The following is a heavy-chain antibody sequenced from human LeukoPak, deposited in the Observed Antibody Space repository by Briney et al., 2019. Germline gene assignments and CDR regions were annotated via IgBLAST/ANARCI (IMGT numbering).Heavy chain of an antibody. V-gene: IGHV1-3*01. CDR3: ARDPQGIAGVVNQGWFDP. CDR2: INAGNGNT. J-gene: IGHJ5*02. Sequence: GESLQISCKGSGYRFTSYWIGWVRQAPGERLEWMGWINAGNGNTKYSQKFQGRVTITRDTSASTAYMELSSLRSEDTAVYYCARDPQGIAGVVNQGWFDPWGQGTLVTVSS. CDR1: GYRFTSYW. D-gene: IGHD3-3*01.